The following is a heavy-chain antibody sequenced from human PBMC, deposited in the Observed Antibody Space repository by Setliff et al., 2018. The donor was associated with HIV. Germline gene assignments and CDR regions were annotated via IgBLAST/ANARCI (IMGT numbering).Heavy chain of an antibody. CDR2: ISAYNGNT. Sequence: ASVKVSCKASGYTFSSFGISWVRQAPGQGLEWMGWISAYNGNTKSAQNPQGRVTMTTDTSTSTAHMELRSLRSDDTAVYYCARDREYMDVWDKGTTVTVSS. J-gene: IGHJ6*03. CDR3: ARDREYMDV. V-gene: IGHV1-18*01. CDR1: GYTFSSFG.